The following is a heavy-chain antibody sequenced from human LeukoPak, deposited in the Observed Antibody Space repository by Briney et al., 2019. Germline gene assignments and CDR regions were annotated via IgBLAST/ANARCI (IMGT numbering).Heavy chain of an antibody. D-gene: IGHD3-22*01. V-gene: IGHV3-23*01. Sequence: GGSLRLSCATSGFTFSIYAMSWVRQAPGKGLEWVSSITSSGETTYYAGSVKGQFTISRDNSKNTVYLQMNSLRAEDTAVYYCARDRPNYYGANGHYYRRDGDYWGQGTLVTVSS. CDR3: ARDRPNYYGANGHYYRRDGDY. J-gene: IGHJ4*02. CDR2: ITSSGETT. CDR1: GFTFSIYA.